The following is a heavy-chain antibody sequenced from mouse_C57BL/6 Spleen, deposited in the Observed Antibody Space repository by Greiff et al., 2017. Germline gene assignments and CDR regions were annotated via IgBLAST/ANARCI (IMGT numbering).Heavy chain of an antibody. Sequence: VKLMESGPGLVAPSQSLSITCTVSGFSLTSYGVSWVRQPPGKGLGWLGVIWGDGGTHYHSALISRLSISKDNSKSQVFLKLNSLQTEDTATYYCAKGSYGSSWFAYWGQGTLVTVSA. V-gene: IGHV2-3*01. CDR1: GFSLTSYG. CDR3: AKGSYGSSWFAY. J-gene: IGHJ3*01. CDR2: IWGDGGT. D-gene: IGHD1-1*01.